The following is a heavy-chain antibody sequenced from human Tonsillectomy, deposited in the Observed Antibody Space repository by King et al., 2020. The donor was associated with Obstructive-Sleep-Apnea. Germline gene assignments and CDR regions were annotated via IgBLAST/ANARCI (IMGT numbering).Heavy chain of an antibody. J-gene: IGHJ6*02. CDR1: GASINTYY. Sequence: VQLQESGPGLVKPSETLSLTCTISGASINTYYWSWIRQPAGNELEWIGRINTSGSTNYNPSLKGRVTMSVDTSKNQFSLKLRSVTAADTAVYYCARDGERHFTDWVGGYSGMDVWGQGTTVTVAS. CDR2: INTSGST. V-gene: IGHV4-4*07. D-gene: IGHD3-10*01. CDR3: ARDGERHFTDWVGGYSGMDV.